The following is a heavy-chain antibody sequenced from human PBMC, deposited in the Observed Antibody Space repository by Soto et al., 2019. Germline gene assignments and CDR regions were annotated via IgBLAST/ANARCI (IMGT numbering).Heavy chain of an antibody. CDR2: IDWDGDE. CDR1: GFSLSSIGMC. V-gene: IGHV2-70*01. Sequence: PTLVNPTQTLTLTCTISGFSLSSIGMCVSWIRQPPGKGLEWPTLIDWDGDEYYRTSLETRLTISKDTSKNQVVLTMSNMDPVDTAPYYCARSITGSVFFNWFDSGGQGPRVTVSS. CDR3: ARSITGSVFFNWFDS. J-gene: IGHJ5*01. D-gene: IGHD1-26*01.